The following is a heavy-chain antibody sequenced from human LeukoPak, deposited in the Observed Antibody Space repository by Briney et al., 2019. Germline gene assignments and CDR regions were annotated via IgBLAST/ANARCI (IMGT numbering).Heavy chain of an antibody. CDR1: GFTLTTYA. V-gene: IGHV3-30-3*01. J-gene: IGHJ5*02. CDR2: ISYDGSNK. Sequence: PGGSLRPSCAVSGFTLTTYAMHWVRQAPGKGLEGVGVISYDGSNKYYADSVKGRFTTSRDNSKNTLYLQMNSLRAEDTTVYYCARDTNWFDTWGEGTLVTVSS. CDR3: ARDTNWFDT.